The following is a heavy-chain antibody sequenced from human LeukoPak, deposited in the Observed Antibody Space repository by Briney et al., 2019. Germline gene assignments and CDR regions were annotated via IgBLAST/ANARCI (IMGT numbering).Heavy chain of an antibody. D-gene: IGHD2-21*02. V-gene: IGHV4-39*07. CDR2: VYYSGST. Sequence: PSETLSLTCTVSGGSISSSSYYWGWIRQPPGKGLEWIGSVYYSGSTYYNPSLKSRVTISVDTSKNQFSLKLSSVTAADTAVYYCAREGPCGGDCYYDYWGQGTLVTVSS. CDR1: GGSISSSSYY. J-gene: IGHJ4*02. CDR3: AREGPCGGDCYYDY.